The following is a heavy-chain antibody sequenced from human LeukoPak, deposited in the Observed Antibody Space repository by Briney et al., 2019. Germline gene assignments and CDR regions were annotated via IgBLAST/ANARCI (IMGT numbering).Heavy chain of an antibody. CDR2: MNPNSGNT. J-gene: IGHJ4*02. V-gene: IGHV1-8*01. CDR3: ARQGATKTSYYFDY. Sequence: ASVKGSCKASGYTFTSYDINWVRQATGQGLEWMGWMNPNSGNTGYAQKFQGRVTMTRNTSISTAYMELSSLRSEDTAVYYCARQGATKTSYYFDYWGQGTLVTVSS. CDR1: GYTFTSYD. D-gene: IGHD1-26*01.